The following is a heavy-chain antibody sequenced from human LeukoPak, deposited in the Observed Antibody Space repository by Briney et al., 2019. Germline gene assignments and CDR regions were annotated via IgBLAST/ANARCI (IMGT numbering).Heavy chain of an antibody. D-gene: IGHD6-19*01. Sequence: GGSLRLSCAASGFTFSSYAMSWDRQAPGKGLEWVSAISGSGGSTYYADSVKGRFTISRDNSKNTLYLQMNSLRAEDTAVYYCATSPPRPGIAVAGDYWGQGTLVTVSS. J-gene: IGHJ4*02. CDR1: GFTFSSYA. CDR2: ISGSGGST. V-gene: IGHV3-23*01. CDR3: ATSPPRPGIAVAGDY.